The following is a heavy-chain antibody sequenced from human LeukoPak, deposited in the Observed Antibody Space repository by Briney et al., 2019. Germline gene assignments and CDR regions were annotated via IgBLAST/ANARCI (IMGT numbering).Heavy chain of an antibody. V-gene: IGHV3-7*01. J-gene: IGHJ5*02. CDR3: VRGRGAS. D-gene: IGHD3-10*01. Sequence: GGSLRLSCAASGFTFSAYWMSWVRQAPGKGLEWLANIKQDGSDKQYVDSVKGRFAISRDNAKTSVYLQMNSPRAEDTAVYYCVRGRGASWGQGTLVTVSS. CDR1: GFTFSAYW. CDR2: IKQDGSDK.